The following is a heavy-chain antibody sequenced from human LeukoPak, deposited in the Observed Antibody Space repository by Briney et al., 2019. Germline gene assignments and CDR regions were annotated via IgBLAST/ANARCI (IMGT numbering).Heavy chain of an antibody. J-gene: IGHJ3*02. CDR2: ISWNSGSI. V-gene: IGHV3-9*01. D-gene: IGHD6-13*01. Sequence: GRSLRLSCAASGFTFDDYAMHWVRQAPGKGLEWVSGISWNSGSIDYADSVKGRSTIYADSVKGRFTISRDNAKNSLYLQMNSLRAEDTVLYYCAKDKGDNNTWFDAFDIWGQGTMVTVSS. CDR1: GFTFDDYA. CDR3: AKDKGDNNTWFDAFDI.